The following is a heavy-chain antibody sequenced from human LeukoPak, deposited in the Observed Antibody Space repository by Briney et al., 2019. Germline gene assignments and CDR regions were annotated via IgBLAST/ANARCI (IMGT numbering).Heavy chain of an antibody. Sequence: SVKVSCKASGGTFSSYAISWVRQAPGQGLECMGGIIPIFGTANYAQKFQGRVTITTDESTSTAYMELSSLRSEDAAVYYCSLVLRFLEWLFRGYYYMHVWGKGTTVTVSS. CDR3: SLVLRFLEWLFRGYYYMHV. CDR1: GGTFSSYA. D-gene: IGHD3-3*01. J-gene: IGHJ6*03. CDR2: IIPIFGTA. V-gene: IGHV1-69*05.